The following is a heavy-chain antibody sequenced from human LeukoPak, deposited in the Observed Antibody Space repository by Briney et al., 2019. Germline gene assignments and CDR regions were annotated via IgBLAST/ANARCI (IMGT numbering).Heavy chain of an antibody. J-gene: IGHJ4*02. CDR1: GFTFSSYS. CDR2: ISSSSSTI. Sequence: PGGSLRLSCAASGFTFSSYSMNWVRQAPGKGLEWVSYISSSSSTIYYADSVKGRFTISRDNAENSLYLQMNSLRAEDTAVYYCARDMAVAGIYSNDYWGQGTLVTVSS. CDR3: ARDMAVAGIYSNDY. V-gene: IGHV3-48*01. D-gene: IGHD6-19*01.